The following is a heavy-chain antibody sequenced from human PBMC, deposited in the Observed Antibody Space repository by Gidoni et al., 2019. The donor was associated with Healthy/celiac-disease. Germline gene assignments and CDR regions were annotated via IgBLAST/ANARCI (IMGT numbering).Heavy chain of an antibody. D-gene: IGHD3-22*01. J-gene: IGHJ5*02. CDR3: AADPSLYDSSGYYVA. CDR2: INTSGST. CDR1: GGSIPNHY. V-gene: IGHV4-4*07. Sequence: QVHLQESGPGLVKPSETLALPCTVSGGSIPNHYCAWVRQPAGKGLEWSGRINTSGSTTYNPSLQSRVTMSLDTSKSQFSLRLTSVTAADTALYYCAADPSLYDSSGYYVAWGQGTLVTVSS.